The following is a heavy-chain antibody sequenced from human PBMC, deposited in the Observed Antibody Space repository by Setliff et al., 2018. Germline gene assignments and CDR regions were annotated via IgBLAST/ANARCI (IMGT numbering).Heavy chain of an antibody. CDR2: IYYSGST. CDR3: ARDRVTTLENYYYYYGMDV. J-gene: IGHJ6*02. V-gene: IGHV4-39*07. D-gene: IGHD4-17*01. Sequence: SETLSLTCTVSGGSISSSSYYWGWIRQPPGKGLEWIGSIYYSGSTYYNPSLKSRVTISVDTSKNQFSLKLSSVTAADAAVYYCARDRVTTLENYYYYYGMDVWGQGTTVTVSS. CDR1: GGSISSSSYY.